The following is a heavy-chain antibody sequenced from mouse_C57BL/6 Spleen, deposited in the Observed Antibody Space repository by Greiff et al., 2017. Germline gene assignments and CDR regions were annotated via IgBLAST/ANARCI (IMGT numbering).Heavy chain of an antibody. V-gene: IGHV5-4*03. CDR2: ISDGGSYT. D-gene: IGHD2-3*01. J-gene: IGHJ1*03. CDR1: GFTFSSYA. CDR3: ARYGYYVRWCFDV. Sequence: EVKLMESGGGLVKPGGSLKLSCAASGFTFSSYAMSWVRQTPEKRLEWVATISDGGSYTYYPDNVKGRFTIYRDNAKKNLYLQMSHLKSEDTAMYYCARYGYYVRWCFDVWGTGTTVTVSS.